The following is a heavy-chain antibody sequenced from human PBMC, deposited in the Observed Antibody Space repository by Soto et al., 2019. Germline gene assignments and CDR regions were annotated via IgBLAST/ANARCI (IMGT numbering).Heavy chain of an antibody. J-gene: IGHJ3*02. CDR2: ISSSGDNT. CDR1: GFTFDDYA. CDR3: AKFKGGVNDGLDI. D-gene: IGHD6-25*01. Sequence: GGSLRLSCAASGFTFDDYAMPWVRQAPGKGLEWVSGISSSGDNTYYPSSVRGRFTISRDNSKDTLFLQMSSLRAEDTATYYCAKFKGGVNDGLDIWGQGTMVTVSS. V-gene: IGHV3-23*01.